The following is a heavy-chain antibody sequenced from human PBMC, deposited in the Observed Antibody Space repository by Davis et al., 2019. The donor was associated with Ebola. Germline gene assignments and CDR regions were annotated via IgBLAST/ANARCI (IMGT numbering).Heavy chain of an antibody. V-gene: IGHV1-46*01. CDR1: GYTFTSYY. CDR2: INPSGGST. CDR3: ARDRVSYHFDY. Sequence: AASVKVSCTASGYTFTSYYMHWVRQAPGQGLEWMGIINPSGGSTSYAQKFQGRVTMTRDTSTSTVYMELSSLRSEDTAVYYCARDRVSYHFDYWGQGTLVTVSS. D-gene: IGHD1-26*01. J-gene: IGHJ4*02.